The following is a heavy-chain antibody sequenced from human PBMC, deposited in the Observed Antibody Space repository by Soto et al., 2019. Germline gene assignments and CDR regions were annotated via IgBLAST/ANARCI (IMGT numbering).Heavy chain of an antibody. CDR2: IYYSGST. CDR3: ARESVLANWFDP. V-gene: IGHV4-59*01. Sequence: TLSLTCTVSGGSISSYYWSWIRQPPGKGLEWIGYIYYSGSTNYNPSLKSRVTISVDTSKNQFSLKLSSVTAADTAVYYCARESVLANWFDPWGQGTLVTVSS. J-gene: IGHJ5*02. CDR1: GGSISSYY.